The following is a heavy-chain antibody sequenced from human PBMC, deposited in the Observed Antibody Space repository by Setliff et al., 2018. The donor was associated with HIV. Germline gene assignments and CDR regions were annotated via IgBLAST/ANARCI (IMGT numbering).Heavy chain of an antibody. Sequence: SETLSLTCTVSGGSISSNYWSWMRQPPGKGLEWIGHIYYSGSTNYNPSLKSRVTISVDTSKNQFSLKLSSVTAADTAVYYCAREGDYNFDNTGYLRGGYYYYCMDVWGKGTTVTVSS. J-gene: IGHJ6*03. D-gene: IGHD3-22*01. V-gene: IGHV4-59*12. CDR1: GGSISSNY. CDR2: IYYSGST. CDR3: AREGDYNFDNTGYLRGGYYYYCMDV.